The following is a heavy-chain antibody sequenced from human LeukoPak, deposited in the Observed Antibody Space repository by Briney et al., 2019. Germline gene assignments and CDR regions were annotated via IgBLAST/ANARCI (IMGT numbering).Heavy chain of an antibody. V-gene: IGHV4-39*07. Sequence: SETLSLTCTVSGGSISSSSYYWGWIRQPPGKGLEWIGSIYYSGSTYYNPSLKSRVTISVDTSKHQFSLKLSSVTAADTAVYYCARSSGYYYEYYFDYWGQGTLVTVSS. D-gene: IGHD3-22*01. J-gene: IGHJ4*02. CDR2: IYYSGST. CDR1: GGSISSSSYY. CDR3: ARSSGYYYEYYFDY.